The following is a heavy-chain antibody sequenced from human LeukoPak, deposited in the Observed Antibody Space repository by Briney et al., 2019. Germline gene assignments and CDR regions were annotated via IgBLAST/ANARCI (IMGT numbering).Heavy chain of an antibody. Sequence: ASVKVSCKASGYTFTSYAMNWVRQAPGQGLEWMGWINTNTGNPTYAQGFTGRFVFSLDTSVSTAYLQISSLKAEDTAVYYCARGGALWFGELYPSDAFDIWGQGTMVTVSS. D-gene: IGHD3-10*01. CDR2: INTNTGNP. CDR3: ARGGALWFGELYPSDAFDI. CDR1: GYTFTSYA. V-gene: IGHV7-4-1*02. J-gene: IGHJ3*02.